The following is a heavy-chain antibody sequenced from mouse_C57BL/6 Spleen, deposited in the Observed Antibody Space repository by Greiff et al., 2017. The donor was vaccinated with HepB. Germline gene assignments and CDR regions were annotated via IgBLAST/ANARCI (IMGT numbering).Heavy chain of an antibody. Sequence: QVQLQQSGAELVRPGASVTLSCKASGYTFTDYEMHWVKQTPVHGLEWIGAIDPETGGTAYNQKFKGKAILTADKSSSTAYMELRSLTSEDSAVYYCTRITTVVAPGDYWGQGTSVTVSS. CDR1: GYTFTDYE. V-gene: IGHV1-15*01. J-gene: IGHJ4*01. CDR2: IDPETGGT. D-gene: IGHD1-1*01. CDR3: TRITTVVAPGDY.